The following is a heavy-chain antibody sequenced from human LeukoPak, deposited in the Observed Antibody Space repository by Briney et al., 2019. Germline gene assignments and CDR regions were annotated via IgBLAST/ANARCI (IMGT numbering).Heavy chain of an antibody. Sequence: GSLRLSCAASGLTFSSYWMSWVRQAPGKGLEWVANIKQDGSEKYYVDSVKGRFTISRDNAKNSLYLQMNSLRAEDTAVYYCARDSAEDYFDYWGQGTLVTVSS. V-gene: IGHV3-7*01. J-gene: IGHJ4*02. CDR1: GLTFSSYW. CDR2: IKQDGSEK. CDR3: ARDSAEDYFDY.